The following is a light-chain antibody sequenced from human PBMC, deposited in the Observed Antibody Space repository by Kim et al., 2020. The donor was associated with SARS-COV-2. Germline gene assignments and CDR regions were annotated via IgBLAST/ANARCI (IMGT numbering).Light chain of an antibody. CDR2: DVS. V-gene: IGLV2-8*01. CDR1: SSDIGGYDY. J-gene: IGLJ2*01. Sequence: QSALTQPPSPSGSPGQSVTISCTGTSSDIGGYDYVSWYQQHPGKAPKVMIYDVSERPSGVPDRFSGSKSGNTASLTVSGLQIDDEADYYCASYAGANTYVFGGGTQLTVL. CDR3: ASYAGANTYV.